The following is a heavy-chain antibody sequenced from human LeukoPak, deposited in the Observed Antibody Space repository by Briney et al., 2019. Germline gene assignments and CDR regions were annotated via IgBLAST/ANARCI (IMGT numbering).Heavy chain of an antibody. CDR2: INPNSGGT. CDR1: GYTFTGYY. J-gene: IGHJ6*03. Sequence: ASVKVSCKASGYTFTGYYMHWVRQAPGQGLEWMGWINPNSGGTNYAQKFQGRVTMTRDTSISTAYMELSRLRSDDTAVYYCARVHDYYGSESGSYMDVWGKGTTVTVSS. CDR3: ARVHDYYGSESGSYMDV. V-gene: IGHV1-2*02. D-gene: IGHD3-10*01.